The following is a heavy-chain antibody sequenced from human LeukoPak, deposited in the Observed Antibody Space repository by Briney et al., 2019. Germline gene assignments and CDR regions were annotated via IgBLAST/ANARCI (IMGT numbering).Heavy chain of an antibody. V-gene: IGHV3-53*01. D-gene: IGHD5-12*01. CDR1: GFTVSSNY. J-gene: IGHJ4*02. Sequence: PGGSLRLSCAASGFTVSSNYLSWVRQAPGKGLEWVSVIYSGGDTYYEDSVKGRFTISGDNSKNTLYLQMNTLRAEDTAVYYCARASGYSGYDPFDYWGQGTLVTVSS. CDR2: IYSGGDT. CDR3: ARASGYSGYDPFDY.